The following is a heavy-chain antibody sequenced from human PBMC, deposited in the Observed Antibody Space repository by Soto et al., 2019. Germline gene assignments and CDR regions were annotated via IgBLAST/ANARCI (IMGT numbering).Heavy chain of an antibody. D-gene: IGHD3-3*01. CDR1: GFTFSSYW. CDR2: IKQDGSEK. V-gene: IGHV3-7*01. CDR3: AKGERLRRITIFRVVIYNWFDP. Sequence: EVQLVESGGGLVQPGGSLRLSCAASGFTFSSYWMSWVRQAPGKGLEWVANIKQDGSEKYYVDSVKGRFTISRDNAKNSLYLQMNSLRAEDTAVYYCAKGERLRRITIFRVVIYNWFDPWGQGTLVTVSS. J-gene: IGHJ5*02.